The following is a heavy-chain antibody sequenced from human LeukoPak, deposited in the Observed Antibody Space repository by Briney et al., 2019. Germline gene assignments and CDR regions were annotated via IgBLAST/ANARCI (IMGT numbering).Heavy chain of an antibody. CDR3: TRDLNSGGSC. Sequence: PGGSLRLSCAASGFTFSSYAMHWVRQAPGKGLEWVAVISYDGSNKYYADSVKGRFTISRDNSKNTLYLQMNSLRAEDTAAYYRTRDLNSGGSCWGQGTLVTVSS. CDR2: ISYDGSNK. J-gene: IGHJ4*02. V-gene: IGHV3-30*14. CDR1: GFTFSSYA. D-gene: IGHD2-15*01.